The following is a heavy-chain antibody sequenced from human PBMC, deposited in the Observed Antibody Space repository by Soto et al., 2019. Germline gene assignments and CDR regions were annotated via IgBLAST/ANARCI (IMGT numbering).Heavy chain of an antibody. CDR1: GGSISSSSYY. CDR2: IYYSGST. V-gene: IGHV4-39*01. Sequence: PSETLSLTCTVSGGSISSSSYYWGWIRQPPGKGLEWIGSIYYSGSTYYNPSLKSRVTISVDTSKNQFSLKLSSVTAADTAVYYCARSGYDILTGYYRAPLDYWGQGTLVTVSS. CDR3: ARSGYDILTGYYRAPLDY. J-gene: IGHJ4*02. D-gene: IGHD3-9*01.